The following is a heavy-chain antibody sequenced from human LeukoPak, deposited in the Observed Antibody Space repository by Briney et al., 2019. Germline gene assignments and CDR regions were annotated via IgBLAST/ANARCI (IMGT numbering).Heavy chain of an antibody. J-gene: IGHJ5*02. D-gene: IGHD3-10*01. Sequence: KASETLSLTCAVSGGSISSGGYSWSWIRQPPGKGLEWIGYIYHSGSTYYNPSLKSRVTISVDRSKNQFSLKLSSVTAADTAVYYCARGPTMVRGVNNWFDHWGQGTLVTVSS. CDR2: IYHSGST. V-gene: IGHV4-30-2*01. CDR1: GGSISSGGYS. CDR3: ARGPTMVRGVNNWFDH.